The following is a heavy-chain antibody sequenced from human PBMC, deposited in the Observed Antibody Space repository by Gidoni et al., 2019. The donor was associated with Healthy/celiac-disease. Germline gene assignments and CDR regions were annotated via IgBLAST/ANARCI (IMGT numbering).Heavy chain of an antibody. D-gene: IGHD6-19*01. J-gene: IGHJ4*02. CDR3: ASPGYSSGWYDLGY. Sequence: EVQLVESGGGLVKPGGSLRLSCAASGFTFSSYSMNWVRQAPGKGLEWVSSISSSSSYIYYADSVKGRFTISRDNAKNSLYLQMNSLRAEDTAVYYCASPGYSSGWYDLGYWGQGTLVTVSS. CDR2: ISSSSSYI. CDR1: GFTFSSYS. V-gene: IGHV3-21*01.